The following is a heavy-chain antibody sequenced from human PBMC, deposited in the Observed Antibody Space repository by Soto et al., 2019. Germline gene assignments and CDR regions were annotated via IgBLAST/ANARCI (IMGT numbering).Heavy chain of an antibody. Sequence: EVQLLESGGDLVQPGGSLSLSCAASGFTFSNYAMGWVRQAPGQGLEWVSGVSGTDDATYYADSVRGRFTISRDNLKSTLYLQMSSLRVDXXXXXYCAKFQ. CDR2: VSGTDDAT. D-gene: IGHD2-8*02. V-gene: IGHV3-23*01. CDR1: GFTFSNYA. J-gene: IGHJ1*01. CDR3: AKFQ.